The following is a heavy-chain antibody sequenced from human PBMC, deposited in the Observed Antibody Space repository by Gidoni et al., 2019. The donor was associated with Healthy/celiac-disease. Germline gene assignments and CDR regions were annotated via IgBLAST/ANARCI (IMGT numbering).Heavy chain of an antibody. Sequence: QVQLVQSGAEVKKPGSSVKVSCKASGGTFSSDAISWVRQAPGQGLEWMGGIIPIFGTANYAQKFQGRVTITADESTSTAYMELSSLRSEDTAVYYCARDSFPQQIGYYYYGMDVWGQGTTVTVSS. J-gene: IGHJ6*02. CDR1: GGTFSSDA. V-gene: IGHV1-69*01. CDR2: IIPIFGTA. D-gene: IGHD2-2*01. CDR3: ARDSFPQQIGYYYYGMDV.